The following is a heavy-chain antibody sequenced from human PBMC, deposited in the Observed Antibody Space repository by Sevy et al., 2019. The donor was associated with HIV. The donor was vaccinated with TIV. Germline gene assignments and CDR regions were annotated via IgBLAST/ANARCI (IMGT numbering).Heavy chain of an antibody. J-gene: IGHJ1*01. CDR1: GFTFTSFS. CDR2: ISYDGSNK. Sequence: GGSLRLSCAASGFTFTSFSMHWVRQAPGKGLKLVATISYDGSNKYYADSVKGRFTISRDNSKNYLYLQMNSLRAEDTAVYCCALERLSSNVAEYFQNWGQGTLVTVSS. V-gene: IGHV3-30-3*01. CDR3: ALERLSSNVAEYFQN. D-gene: IGHD1-1*01.